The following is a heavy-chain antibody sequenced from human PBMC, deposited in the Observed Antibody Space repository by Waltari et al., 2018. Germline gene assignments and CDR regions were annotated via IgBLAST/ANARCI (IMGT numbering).Heavy chain of an antibody. V-gene: IGHV3-73*01. CDR2: IRNRANTYAT. Sequence: EVQLVESGGGLVQPGGSLKVSCAASGFPFSGSDMHWVRQAPGKGLEWVGRIRNRANTYATTYAASVKGRFTIFRDDSKNTAYLQMNSLKTEDTAVYYCAKYNWNLNWFDPWGQGTLVTVSS. D-gene: IGHD1-7*01. J-gene: IGHJ5*02. CDR1: GFPFSGSD. CDR3: AKYNWNLNWFDP.